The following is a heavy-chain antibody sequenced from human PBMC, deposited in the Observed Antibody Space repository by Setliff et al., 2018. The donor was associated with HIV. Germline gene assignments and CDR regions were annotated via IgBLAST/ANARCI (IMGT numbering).Heavy chain of an antibody. V-gene: IGHV4-39*01. D-gene: IGHD2-21*02. CDR3: ARGEACGGGCHYAFEL. Sequence: SETLSLTCTVSGGSVSTSSYSWGWIRQPPEKGLEWIGTIYHTGKTYYNSSLNSRVTIAVDTSKDQFSLKLNSVTAADTAVYYCARGEACGGGCHYAFELWGRGTMVTVSS. CDR1: GGSVSTSSYS. J-gene: IGHJ3*01. CDR2: IYHTGKT.